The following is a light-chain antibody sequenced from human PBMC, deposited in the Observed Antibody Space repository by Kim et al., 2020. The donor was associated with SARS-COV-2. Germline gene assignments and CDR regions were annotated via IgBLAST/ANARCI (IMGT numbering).Light chain of an antibody. CDR2: KVS. J-gene: IGKJ2*01. CDR1: QSLVYSDGNTY. Sequence: DVVMTQSPLSLPVTLGQTASISCRSSQSLVYSDGNTYLNWLQQRPGQSSRRLIYKVSNRDSGVPDRFSGSGSGTVFTLKISRVKAKYGGVYYCMQGTHWPYTCGQGTKLEI. V-gene: IGKV2-30*01. CDR3: MQGTHWPYT.